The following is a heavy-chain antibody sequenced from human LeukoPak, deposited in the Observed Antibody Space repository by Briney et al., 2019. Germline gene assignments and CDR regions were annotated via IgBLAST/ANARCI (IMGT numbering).Heavy chain of an antibody. CDR3: TEQYSSGWYYFDY. CDR1: GFTFSGSA. CDR2: IRSKANSYVT. D-gene: IGHD6-19*01. J-gene: IGHJ4*02. Sequence: GGSLRLSCAASGFTFSGSAMHWVRQASGKGLEWVGRIRSKANSYVTAYAASVKGRFTISRDDSKNTAYLQMNSLKTEDTAVYYCTEQYSSGWYYFDYWGQGTLVTVSS. V-gene: IGHV3-73*01.